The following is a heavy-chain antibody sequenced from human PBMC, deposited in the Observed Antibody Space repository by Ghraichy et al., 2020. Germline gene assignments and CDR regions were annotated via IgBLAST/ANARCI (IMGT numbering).Heavy chain of an antibody. CDR1: GGSFSGYY. CDR2: INHSGST. Sequence: SETLSLTCAVYGGSFSGYYWSWIRQPPGKGLEWIGEINHSGSTNYNPSLKSRVTISVDTSKNQFSLKLSSVTAADTAVYYCARGRPPAQHWGQGTLVTVSS. CDR3: ARGRPPAQH. J-gene: IGHJ4*02. D-gene: IGHD1-1*01. V-gene: IGHV4-34*01.